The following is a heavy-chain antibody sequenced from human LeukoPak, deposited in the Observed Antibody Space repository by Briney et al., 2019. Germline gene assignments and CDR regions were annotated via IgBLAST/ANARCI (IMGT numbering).Heavy chain of an antibody. CDR3: ATVSYQDSGYDNPFYLDY. CDR2: FDPEDGET. Sequence: ASVKVSCKVSGYTLTELSMHWVRQAPGKGLEWMGGFDPEDGETIYAQKFQGRVTMTEDTSTDTAYMELSSLRSEDTAVYYCATVSYQDSGYDNPFYLDYWGQGTLVTVSS. D-gene: IGHD5-12*01. J-gene: IGHJ4*02. CDR1: GYTLTELS. V-gene: IGHV1-24*01.